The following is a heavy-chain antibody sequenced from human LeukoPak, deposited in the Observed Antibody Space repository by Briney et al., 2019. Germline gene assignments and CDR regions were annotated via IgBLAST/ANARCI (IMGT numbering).Heavy chain of an antibody. V-gene: IGHV4-34*01. CDR3: ARSEEYCSSTSCEGDSWFDP. D-gene: IGHD2-2*01. CDR1: GGSFSGYH. CDR2: INHSGST. Sequence: SETLSLTCAVYGGSFSGYHWSWIRQPPGKGLEWIGEINHSGSTNYNPSLKSRVTISVDTSKNQFSLKLSSVTAADTAVYYCARSEEYCSSTSCEGDSWFDPWGQGTLVTVSS. J-gene: IGHJ5*02.